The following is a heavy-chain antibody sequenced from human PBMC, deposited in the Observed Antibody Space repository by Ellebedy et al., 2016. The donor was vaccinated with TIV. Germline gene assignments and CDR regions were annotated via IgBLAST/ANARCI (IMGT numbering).Heavy chain of an antibody. CDR3: TTADRKVGAGRGY. Sequence: PGGSLRLSCTTSGITFSNAWMSWVRQAPGKGLEWVGRIRGNYEGGTTEDAAPVKGRFIISRDDSKNTLYLKMNSLKTEDTAIYYCTTADRKVGAGRGYWGQGTLVTVSS. J-gene: IGHJ4*02. D-gene: IGHD1-26*01. V-gene: IGHV3-15*01. CDR1: GITFSNAW. CDR2: IRGNYEGGTT.